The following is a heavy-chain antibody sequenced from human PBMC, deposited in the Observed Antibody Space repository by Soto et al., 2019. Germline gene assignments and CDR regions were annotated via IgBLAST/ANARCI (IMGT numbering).Heavy chain of an antibody. Sequence: SETLSLACTVSGGCISRGAYYYSWIRQHPGKGLEWIGYIYYSWSTYYNPSLKSRVTISVDTSKNQSSLKLSSVTAADTAVYYCARVRMDTAMVWEDYWGQGTLVTVSS. D-gene: IGHD5-18*01. J-gene: IGHJ4*02. CDR2: IYYSWST. CDR1: GGCISRGAYY. V-gene: IGHV4-31*03. CDR3: ARVRMDTAMVWEDY.